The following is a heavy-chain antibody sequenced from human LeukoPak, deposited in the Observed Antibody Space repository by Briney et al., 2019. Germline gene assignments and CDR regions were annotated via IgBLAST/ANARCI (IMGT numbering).Heavy chain of an antibody. Sequence: SETLSLTCAVSGGSISSGGYSWSWIRQPPGKGLEWIGYIYHSGSTYYNPSLKSRVTISVDRSKNRFSLKLSSVTAADTAVYYCARTVTTYGRWFDPWGQGTLVTVSS. J-gene: IGHJ5*02. CDR2: IYHSGST. CDR1: GGSISSGGYS. D-gene: IGHD4-17*01. CDR3: ARTVTTYGRWFDP. V-gene: IGHV4-30-2*01.